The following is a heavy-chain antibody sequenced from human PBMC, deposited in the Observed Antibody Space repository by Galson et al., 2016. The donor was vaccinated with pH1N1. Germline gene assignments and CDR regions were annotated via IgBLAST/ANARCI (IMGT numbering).Heavy chain of an antibody. J-gene: IGHJ4*02. V-gene: IGHV4-61*02. CDR2: MYTSGTT. Sequence: TLSLTCTVSGGSISSSIYYWNWIRQPAGKGLEWAGRMYTSGTTTYNPSLESRVSISVDTSKNQLSLRLSSVTAADTAVYFCARDRVALTGIFDYWGQGALVTVSS. D-gene: IGHD3-10*01. CDR1: GGSISSSIYY. CDR3: ARDRVALTGIFDY.